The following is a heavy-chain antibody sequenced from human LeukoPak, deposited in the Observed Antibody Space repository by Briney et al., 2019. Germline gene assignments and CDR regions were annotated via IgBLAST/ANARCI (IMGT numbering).Heavy chain of an antibody. V-gene: IGHV1-69*05. CDR3: ASETPVTYPGAFDI. CDR1: GGTFSSYA. CDR2: IIPIFGTA. D-gene: IGHD4-17*01. Sequence: SVKVSCKASGGTFSSYAISWVRQAPGQGLEWMGRIIPIFGTANYAQKFQGRVTITTDESTSTAYMELSSLRSEDTAVYYCASETPVTYPGAFDIWGQGTMVTVSS. J-gene: IGHJ3*02.